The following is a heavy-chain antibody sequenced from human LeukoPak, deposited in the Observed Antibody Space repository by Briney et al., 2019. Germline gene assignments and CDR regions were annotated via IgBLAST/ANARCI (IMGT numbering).Heavy chain of an antibody. Sequence: SETLSLTCTVSGGSISSYYWSWIRQPPGKGLEWIGYICYSGSTNYNPSLKSRVTISVDTSKNQFSLKLSSVTAADTAVYYCARVMVRGVPATYYFDYWGQGTLVTVSS. CDR3: ARVMVRGVPATYYFDY. J-gene: IGHJ4*02. V-gene: IGHV4-59*08. CDR1: GGSISSYY. D-gene: IGHD3-10*01. CDR2: ICYSGST.